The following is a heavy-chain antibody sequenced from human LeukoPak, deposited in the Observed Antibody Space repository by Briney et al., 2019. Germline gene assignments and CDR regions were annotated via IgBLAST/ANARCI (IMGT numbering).Heavy chain of an antibody. J-gene: IGHJ6*03. D-gene: IGHD4-11*01. Sequence: ASVKVSCKASGYTFTGYYMHWVRQAPGQGLEWMGWINPNTGDTNYAQKFQGRVTMTRDTSISTVYMELRSLTYEDTALYYCARRFDYGNHAFHHYYMDVWGKGTTVSVSS. V-gene: IGHV1-2*02. CDR2: INPNTGDT. CDR1: GYTFTGYY. CDR3: ARRFDYGNHAFHHYYMDV.